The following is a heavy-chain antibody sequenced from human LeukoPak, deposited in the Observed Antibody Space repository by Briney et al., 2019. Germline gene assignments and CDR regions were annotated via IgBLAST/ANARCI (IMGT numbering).Heavy chain of an antibody. Sequence: SETLSLTCTVSGGSISSSSYYWGWIRQPPGKGLEWIGSIYYSGSTNYNPSLKSRVTISVDTSKNQFSLKLSSVTAADTAVYYCARGSHNVLSWGQGTRVTVSS. CDR3: ARGSHNVLS. D-gene: IGHD3-16*02. V-gene: IGHV4-39*07. J-gene: IGHJ4*02. CDR2: IYYSGST. CDR1: GGSISSSSYY.